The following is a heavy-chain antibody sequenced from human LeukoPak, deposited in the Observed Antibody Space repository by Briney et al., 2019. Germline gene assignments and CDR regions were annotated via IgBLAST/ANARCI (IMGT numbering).Heavy chain of an antibody. CDR1: GFTFSSYA. V-gene: IGHV3-30-3*01. Sequence: PGGSLRLSCAASGFTFSSYAKHWVRQAPGKGLEWVAVTSYDGSNKYYADSVKGRFTISRDNSKNTLHLQMNSLRAEDTAVYYCARDRGSFDYWGQGTLVTVSS. J-gene: IGHJ4*02. CDR2: TSYDGSNK. CDR3: ARDRGSFDY.